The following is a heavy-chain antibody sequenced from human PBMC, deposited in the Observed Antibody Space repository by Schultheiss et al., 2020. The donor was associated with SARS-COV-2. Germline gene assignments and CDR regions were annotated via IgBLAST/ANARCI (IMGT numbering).Heavy chain of an antibody. J-gene: IGHJ4*02. V-gene: IGHV3-7*01. CDR2: IKQDGSEK. D-gene: IGHD3-16*02. CDR1: GFTFSSYW. CDR3: ASDSTYYDYIWGSYRYTLDY. Sequence: GGSLRLSCAASGFTFSSYWMSWVRQAPGKGLEWVANIKQDGSEKYYVDSVKGRFTISRDNAKNSLYLQMNSLRAEDTAVYYCASDSTYYDYIWGSYRYTLDYWGQGTLVTVSS.